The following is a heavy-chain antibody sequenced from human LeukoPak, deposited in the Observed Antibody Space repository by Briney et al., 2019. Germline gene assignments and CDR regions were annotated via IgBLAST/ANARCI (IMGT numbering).Heavy chain of an antibody. Sequence: GGSLRLSCAASGFTFSSYSMNWVRQAPGKGLEWVSSISSSSSYIYYADSVKGRFTISRDNAKNSLYLQMNSLRAEDTAVYYCARDRRLGYYGSGSYLPAAWGQGTLVTVSS. CDR2: ISSSSSYI. J-gene: IGHJ5*02. CDR1: GFTFSSYS. V-gene: IGHV3-21*01. CDR3: ARDRRLGYYGSGSYLPAA. D-gene: IGHD3-10*01.